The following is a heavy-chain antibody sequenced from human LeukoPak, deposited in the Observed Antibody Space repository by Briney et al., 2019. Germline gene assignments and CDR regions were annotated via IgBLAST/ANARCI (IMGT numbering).Heavy chain of an antibody. Sequence: ASVTVSCKASGYTFTGYYMHWVRQAPGQGLEWMGWINPNSGGTNYAQKFQGRVTMTRDTSISTAYMELSRLRSDDTAVYYCARDRGKHSSSWYRYYGMDVWGQGTTVTVSS. D-gene: IGHD6-13*01. CDR1: GYTFTGYY. J-gene: IGHJ6*02. V-gene: IGHV1-2*02. CDR2: INPNSGGT. CDR3: ARDRGKHSSSWYRYYGMDV.